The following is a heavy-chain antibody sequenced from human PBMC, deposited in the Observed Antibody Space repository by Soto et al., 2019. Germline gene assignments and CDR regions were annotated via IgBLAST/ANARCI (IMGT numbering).Heavy chain of an antibody. D-gene: IGHD1-1*01. CDR3: AKDIKWNLPAGYLDN. CDR2: ISWNSGYI. V-gene: IGHV3-9*01. J-gene: IGHJ4*02. Sequence: SQILSCIASGFTFDDHARHWIRQAKGKGLEWVSGISWNSGYIGYADSVKGRFTISRDNAKNSVHLQMNSLRAEDTAFYYCAKDIKWNLPAGYLDNWGQGTLVNVS. CDR1: GFTFDDHA.